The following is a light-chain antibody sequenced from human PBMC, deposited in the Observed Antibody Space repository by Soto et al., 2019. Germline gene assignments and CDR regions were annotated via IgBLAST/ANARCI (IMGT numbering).Light chain of an antibody. J-gene: IGKJ3*01. CDR2: GAS. Sequence: EIVLTQSPGTLSLSPGERATLSCRASQSVSSSYLAWYQQKPGQAPRLLISGASSRATGIPDRFSGSGSVTDFTLTIRRLEPEDFAEYYCQQYASSPPFTFGPGTKVDIK. V-gene: IGKV3-20*01. CDR3: QQYASSPPFT. CDR1: QSVSSSY.